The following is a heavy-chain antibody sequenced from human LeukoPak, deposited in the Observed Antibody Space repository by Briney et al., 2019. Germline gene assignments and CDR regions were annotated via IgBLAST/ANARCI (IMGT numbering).Heavy chain of an antibody. D-gene: IGHD3-10*01. Sequence: ASVKVSCKVSGYTLTELSMHWVRQAPGKGLEWVGGFDPEDGETIYAQKFQGRVTMTEDTSTDTAYMELSSLRSEDTAVYYCVSGSLYYYYGMNVWGQGTTVTVSS. CDR1: GYTLTELS. V-gene: IGHV1-24*01. CDR2: FDPEDGET. CDR3: VSGSLYYYYGMNV. J-gene: IGHJ6*02.